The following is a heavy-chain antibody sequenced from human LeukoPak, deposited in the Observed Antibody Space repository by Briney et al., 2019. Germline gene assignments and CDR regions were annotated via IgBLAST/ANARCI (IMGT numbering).Heavy chain of an antibody. D-gene: IGHD3-22*01. V-gene: IGHV3-11*04. J-gene: IGHJ4*02. CDR1: GFTFSDYY. Sequence: PGGSLRLSCAASGFTFSDYYMSWIRQAPGKGLEWVSYISSSGSTIYYADSVKGRFTISRDNAKNSLYLQMNSLRAEGTAVYYCASLCITMIVVSRPFDYWGQGTLVTVSS. CDR2: ISSSGSTI. CDR3: ASLCITMIVVSRPFDY.